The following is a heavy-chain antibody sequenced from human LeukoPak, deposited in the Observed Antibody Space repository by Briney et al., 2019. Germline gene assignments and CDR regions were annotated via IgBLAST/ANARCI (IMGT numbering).Heavy chain of an antibody. CDR2: IKQDGSEQ. J-gene: IGHJ4*02. CDR3: ARDGPIYYEASGYHY. D-gene: IGHD3-22*01. CDR1: GFTFRTYW. V-gene: IGHV3-7*03. Sequence: GGSLRLSCAASGFTFRTYWMSWVRQAPGKGLEWVANIKQDGSEQYYMDSVKGRFTISRDNAKNSLYLQMNSLRGEDTAVYYCARDGPIYYEASGYHYWGQGTLVTVSS.